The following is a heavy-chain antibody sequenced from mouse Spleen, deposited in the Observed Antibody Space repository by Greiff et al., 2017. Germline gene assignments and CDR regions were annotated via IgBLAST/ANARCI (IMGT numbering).Heavy chain of an antibody. CDR3: ASGSSSLGY. J-gene: IGHJ2*01. D-gene: IGHD1-1*01. CDR2: INPGSGGT. CDR1: GYAFTNYL. Sequence: VQLQQSGAELVRPGTSVKVSCKASGYAFTNYLIEWVKQRPGQGLEWIGVINPGSGGTNYNEKFKGKATLTADKSSSTAYMQLSSLTSEDSAVYFCASGSSSLGYWGQGTTLTVSS. V-gene: IGHV1-54*01.